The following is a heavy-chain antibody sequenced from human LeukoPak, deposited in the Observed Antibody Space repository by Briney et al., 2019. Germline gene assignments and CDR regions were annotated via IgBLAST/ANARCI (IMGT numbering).Heavy chain of an antibody. CDR1: GGTFSSYA. CDR2: IIPILGIA. D-gene: IGHD6-13*01. J-gene: IGHJ6*02. V-gene: IGHV1-69*04. CDR3: ATRGGIAAAGKGGDYGMDV. Sequence: ASVKVSCKASGGTFSSYAISWVRQAPGQGLEWMGRIIPILGIANYAQKFQGRVTITADKSTSTAYMELSSLRSEDTAVYYCATRGGIAAAGKGGDYGMDVWGQGTTVTVSS.